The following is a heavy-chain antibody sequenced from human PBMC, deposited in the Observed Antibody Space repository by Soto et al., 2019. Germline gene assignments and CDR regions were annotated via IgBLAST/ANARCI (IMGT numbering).Heavy chain of an antibody. J-gene: IGHJ4*02. CDR2: IGYDGGIE. CDR3: ARVNGGNSGANAY. CDR1: GFTFSSYA. D-gene: IGHD2-21*02. V-gene: IGHV3-30-3*01. Sequence: QVQLVESGGGVVQPGRSLRLSCAASGFTFSSYAMHWFRQAPGKGLEWVAVIGYDGGIEDYADSVKGRFTISRDTSKNTLYLQMNSLRTEDTAVYYCARVNGGNSGANAYWGQGTLVTVSS.